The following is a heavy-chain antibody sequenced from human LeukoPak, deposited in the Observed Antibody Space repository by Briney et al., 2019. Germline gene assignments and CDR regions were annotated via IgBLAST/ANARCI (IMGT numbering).Heavy chain of an antibody. D-gene: IGHD2-15*01. V-gene: IGHV3-30-3*01. Sequence: PGGSLRLSCAASEFTLSSYVIHWVRQAPGKGLEWVAVISYDGSSQYYADSVKGRFTISRDNSKNTLYLQMDSLRTEDTAVYYCARARYCSGGSCYPKYYFDYWGQGTLVTVSS. J-gene: IGHJ4*02. CDR2: ISYDGSSQ. CDR1: EFTLSSYV. CDR3: ARARYCSGGSCYPKYYFDY.